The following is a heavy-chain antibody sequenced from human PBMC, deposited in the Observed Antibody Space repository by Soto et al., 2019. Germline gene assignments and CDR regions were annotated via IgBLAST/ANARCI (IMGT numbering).Heavy chain of an antibody. J-gene: IGHJ5*02. CDR1: GFTFSSYS. CDR3: SRESRFLEWFSLNWFEP. CDR2: ISSSSSTI. V-gene: IGHV3-48*02. Sequence: EVQLVESGGGLVQPGGSLRLSCAASGFTFSSYSMHWVRQAPGKGLEWVAYISSSSSTIFYSDSVKGRFTISRDNAKNSMYLQMNSLRDEDTAVYYCSRESRFLEWFSLNWFEPWGQGTRVPVSS. D-gene: IGHD3-3*01.